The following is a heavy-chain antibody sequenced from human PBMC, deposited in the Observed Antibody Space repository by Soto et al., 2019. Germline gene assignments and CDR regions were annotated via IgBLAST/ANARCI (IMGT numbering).Heavy chain of an antibody. J-gene: IGHJ4*02. D-gene: IGHD2-21*02. CDR2: INPSSGAT. CDR3: AKYCGGDCRHFDA. CDR1: GYNFIAYY. V-gene: IGHV1-46*01. Sequence: QVQLVQSGAEVKKPGSSVKLSCKASGYNFIAYYIYWVPQAPGQGPEWMGMINPSSGATNYAQKLQGRVTVTRDTSTSTAYLELSSLRSDDAAVYYCAKYCGGDCRHFDAWGQGTLVTVCS.